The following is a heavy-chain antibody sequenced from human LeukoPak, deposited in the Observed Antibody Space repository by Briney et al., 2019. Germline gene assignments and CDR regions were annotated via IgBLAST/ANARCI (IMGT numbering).Heavy chain of an antibody. V-gene: IGHV1-2*02. J-gene: IGHJ3*02. CDR3: ARDGTFDI. CDR2: ISPTSGGT. CDR1: GYTFTDYY. Sequence: ASVKVSCKASGYTFTDYYMHWVRQAPGQGLEWMGWISPTSGGTNYAKKFQGRVTVTRDTSISTAYLDLSSLISDDTAVYYCARDGTFDIWGQGTMVTVSS.